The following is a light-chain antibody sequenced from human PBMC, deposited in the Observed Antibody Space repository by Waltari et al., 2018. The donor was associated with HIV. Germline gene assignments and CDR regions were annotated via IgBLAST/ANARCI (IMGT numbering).Light chain of an antibody. Sequence: SYLLTQAPSVSVATGQTATIHSGGDHLGSKHVRWFQQKPCQAPLLVIFTTFNRPSGVPERFSGSNSANTATLTISGAQLADEGDYYCQVWDSSTVIFGSGT. CDR2: TTF. CDR1: HLGSKH. J-gene: IGLJ1*01. CDR3: QVWDSSTVI. V-gene: IGLV3-9*01.